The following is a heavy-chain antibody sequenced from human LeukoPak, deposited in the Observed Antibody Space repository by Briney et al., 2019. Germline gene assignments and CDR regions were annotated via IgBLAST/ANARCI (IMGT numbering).Heavy chain of an antibody. D-gene: IGHD6-13*01. CDR2: ISSSGSTI. J-gene: IGHJ4*02. Sequence: GGSLRLSCVASGFTFSDYYVNWIRQTPGKGLEWVSYISSSGSTIYYADSVKGRFTISRDNAKNSLYLQMNSLRAEDTAVYYCVTDRARGGSSWSRSFDYWGQGTLVTVSS. V-gene: IGHV3-11*04. CDR1: GFTFSDYY. CDR3: VTDRARGGSSWSRSFDY.